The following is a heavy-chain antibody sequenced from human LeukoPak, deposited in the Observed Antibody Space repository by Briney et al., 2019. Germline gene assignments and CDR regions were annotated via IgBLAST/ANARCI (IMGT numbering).Heavy chain of an antibody. CDR1: GFTFSSYS. CDR2: ISSSSHI. J-gene: IGHJ4*02. CDR3: ARTITVTTVQYYFDY. Sequence: GGSLRLSCAASGFTFSSYSMNWVRQAPGKGLEWVSSISSSSHIYYADSVKGRFTISRDNAKNPLYLQMNSLRAEDTAVYYCARTITVTTVQYYFDYWGQGTLVTVSS. D-gene: IGHD4-11*01. V-gene: IGHV3-21*01.